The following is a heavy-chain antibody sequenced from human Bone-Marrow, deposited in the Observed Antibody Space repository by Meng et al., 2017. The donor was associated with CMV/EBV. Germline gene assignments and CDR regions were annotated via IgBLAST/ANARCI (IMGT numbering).Heavy chain of an antibody. CDR2: VIPVIGLV. J-gene: IGHJ3*02. Sequence: SVKVSCKASGYTFTSYAISWVRQAPGQGLEWMGGVIPVIGLVHYAQKFQGRVRITADKSTSTGYMELISLRSEDTAAYYCARAPSNQLLNGFDMWGQGTMVPVSS. CDR3: ARAPSNQLLNGFDM. V-gene: IGHV1-69*10. D-gene: IGHD2-2*01. CDR1: GYTFTSYA.